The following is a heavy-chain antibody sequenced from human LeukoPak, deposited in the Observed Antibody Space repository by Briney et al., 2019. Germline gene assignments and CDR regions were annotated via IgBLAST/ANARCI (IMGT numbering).Heavy chain of an antibody. J-gene: IGHJ4*02. CDR3: AKDGIAVAVSSAWY. V-gene: IGHV3-23*01. Sequence: GGSLRLSCAASGFTFSSYAMTWVRQAPGKGLEWVSGISDSGGSTYYADSVRGRFTISRDNSKNTLYLQMDSLRAEDTAVYYCAKDGIAVAVSSAWYWGRGTQVTVSS. CDR2: ISDSGGST. CDR1: GFTFSSYA. D-gene: IGHD6-19*01.